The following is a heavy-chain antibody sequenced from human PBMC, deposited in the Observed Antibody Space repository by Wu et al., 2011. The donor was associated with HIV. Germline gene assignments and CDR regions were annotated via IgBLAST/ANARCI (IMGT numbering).Heavy chain of an antibody. J-gene: IGHJ3*02. CDR2: ISAYNGDT. Sequence: KPGSVTRRYSXEGSGDTVPAAMXSARVRQAPGQGLEWMGWISAYNGDTNYAQKLQGRVTMTTDTSTSTAYMELWSLRSDDTALYYCAREKVVLDAFDIWGQGTMVTVSS. CDR3: AREKVVLDAFDI. D-gene: IGHD2-15*01. V-gene: IGHV1-18*01. CDR1: GDTVPAAM.